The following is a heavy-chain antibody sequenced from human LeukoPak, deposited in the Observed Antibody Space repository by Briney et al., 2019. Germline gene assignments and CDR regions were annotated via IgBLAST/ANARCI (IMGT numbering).Heavy chain of an antibody. Sequence: SETLSLTCGVSGGSITNTNYWTWVRQPPGKGLEWIGEVNLQGSTNYNPSLMGRVAIAVDTSENHISLQLTSVTAADTAVYYCAREGGPYRPLDYSGQGTLATVSS. V-gene: IGHV4-4*02. CDR1: GGSITNTNY. CDR2: VNLQGST. CDR3: AREGGPYRPLDY. J-gene: IGHJ4*02.